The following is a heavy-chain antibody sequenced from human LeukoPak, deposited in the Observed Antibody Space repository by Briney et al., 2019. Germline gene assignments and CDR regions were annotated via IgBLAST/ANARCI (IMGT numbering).Heavy chain of an antibody. D-gene: IGHD6-19*01. J-gene: IGHJ4*02. CDR2: IYYSGST. Sequence: SETLSLTCTVSGGSISSGGYYWSWIRQHPGKGLEWIGYIYYSGSTYYNPSLKSRVTISVDTSKNQFSLKLSSVTAADTAVYYCARGVRQWLANFDYWGQGTLVTVSS. CDR1: GGSISSGGYY. CDR3: ARGVRQWLANFDY. V-gene: IGHV4-31*03.